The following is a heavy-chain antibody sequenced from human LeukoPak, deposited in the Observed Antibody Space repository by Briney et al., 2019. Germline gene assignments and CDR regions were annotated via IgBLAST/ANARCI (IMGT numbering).Heavy chain of an antibody. V-gene: IGHV1-2*02. D-gene: IGHD3-22*01. J-gene: IGHJ4*02. CDR2: INPNSGGT. Sequence: ASVKASCKASGYTFTGYYMHWVRQAPGQGLEWMGWINPNSGGTNYAQKFQGRVTMTRDTSISTAYMELSRLRSDDTAVYYCARAVRRAFITTPLDYWGQGTLVTVSS. CDR3: ARAVRRAFITTPLDY. CDR1: GYTFTGYY.